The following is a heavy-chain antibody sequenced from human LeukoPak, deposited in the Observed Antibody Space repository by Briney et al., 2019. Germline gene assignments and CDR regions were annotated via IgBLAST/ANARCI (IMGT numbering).Heavy chain of an antibody. D-gene: IGHD4-17*01. CDR2: INANSGDT. V-gene: IGHV1-2*02. CDR1: AYSFTGYF. CDR3: ARNYGDGPFWYFDL. J-gene: IGHJ2*01. Sequence: ASVKVSCKTSAYSFTGYFFHWIRQAPGQGLEWMGWINANSGDTNYAQQFQGRLTMTRDTSISTAYMELSRLRSDDTAVYYCARNYGDGPFWYFDLWGRGTLVTVSS.